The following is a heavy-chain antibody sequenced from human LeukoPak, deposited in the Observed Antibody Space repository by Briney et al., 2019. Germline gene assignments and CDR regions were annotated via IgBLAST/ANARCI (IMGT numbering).Heavy chain of an antibody. D-gene: IGHD2-2*01. Sequence: PGGSLRLSCAASGFTFSSYGMHWVRQAPGKGLEWVAVISYDGSNKYYADSVKGRFTISRDNSKNTLYLQMNSLRAEDTAVYYCARGVRFSVVPAAMPDAFDIWGQGTMVTVSS. V-gene: IGHV3-30*03. CDR3: ARGVRFSVVPAAMPDAFDI. CDR1: GFTFSSYG. CDR2: ISYDGSNK. J-gene: IGHJ3*02.